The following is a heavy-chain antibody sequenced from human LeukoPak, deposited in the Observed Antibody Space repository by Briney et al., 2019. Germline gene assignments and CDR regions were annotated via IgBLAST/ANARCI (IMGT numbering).Heavy chain of an antibody. J-gene: IGHJ4*02. D-gene: IGHD2-15*01. V-gene: IGHV4-34*01. CDR1: GGSLSGYY. CDR3: ASGASGGVVAAFDY. Sequence: PSETLSLTCAVYGGSLSGYYWSWIRQPPGKGLEWIGEINHSGSTNYNPSLKSRVTISVDTSKNQFSLKLSSVTAADTAVYYCASGASGGVVAAFDYWGQGTLATVSS. CDR2: INHSGST.